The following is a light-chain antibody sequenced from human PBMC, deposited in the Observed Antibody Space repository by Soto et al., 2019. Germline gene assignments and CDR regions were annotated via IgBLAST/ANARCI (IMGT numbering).Light chain of an antibody. V-gene: IGKV1-5*01. CDR3: QHMRT. Sequence: DIQMTQSPSTLSASVGDRVTITCRASQSISRWLAWYQQKPGKAPNLLIYDASNLESGVPSRFSGSGFGTEFSLTISSLQPDDFGSYYCQHMRTFGQGTKVDIK. J-gene: IGKJ1*01. CDR1: QSISRW. CDR2: DAS.